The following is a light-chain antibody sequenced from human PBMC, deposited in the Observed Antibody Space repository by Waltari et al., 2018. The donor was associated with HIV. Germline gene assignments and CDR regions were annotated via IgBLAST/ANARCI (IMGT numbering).Light chain of an antibody. V-gene: IGLV2-14*01. J-gene: IGLJ1*01. CDR3: SSYTSTYV. CDR2: DVS. CDR1: SSDVGGYTY. Sequence: QSALTQPASVPGSPGQSITISCSGTSSDVGGYTYVSWYQQHQGKAPKLMIFDVSNRPSGVSNRFSGSKSGNTASLTISGLQAEDEADYYCSSYTSTYVFGTGTKVTVL.